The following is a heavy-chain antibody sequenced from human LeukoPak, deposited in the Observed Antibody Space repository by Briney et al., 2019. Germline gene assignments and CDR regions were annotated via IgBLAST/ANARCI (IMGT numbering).Heavy chain of an antibody. J-gene: IGHJ4*02. CDR3: ARKGTGDTLDY. D-gene: IGHD7-27*01. CDR1: GGTFSSYA. V-gene: IGHV1-2*02. CDR2: INPNNGVT. Sequence: ASVKVSCKASGGTFSSYAISWVRQAPGQRLEWMGWINPNNGVTDYAQKFQGRVTMTRDTSISTAYMELSSLRSDDTAVYYCARKGTGDTLDYWGQGTPVTVSS.